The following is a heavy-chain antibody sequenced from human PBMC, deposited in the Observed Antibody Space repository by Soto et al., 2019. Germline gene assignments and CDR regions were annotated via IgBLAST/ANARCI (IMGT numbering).Heavy chain of an antibody. V-gene: IGHV3-30*18. CDR2: ISYDGSNK. D-gene: IGHD2-15*01. Sequence: QVQLVESGGGVVQPGRSLSLSCAASGFTFSSYGRNWFRQAPGKGLERVAFISYDGSNKYYADSVKGRFTISRDNSKNTLYLQMNSLRAEDTAVYYCAKEYCSGGSCYPDYWGQGTLVTVSS. J-gene: IGHJ4*02. CDR3: AKEYCSGGSCYPDY. CDR1: GFTFSSYG.